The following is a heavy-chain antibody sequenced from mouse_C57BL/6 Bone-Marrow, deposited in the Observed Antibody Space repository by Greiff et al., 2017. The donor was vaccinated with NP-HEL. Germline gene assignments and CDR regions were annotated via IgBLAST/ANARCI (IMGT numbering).Heavy chain of an antibody. D-gene: IGHD4-1*01. CDR2: IYPRSGNT. CDR3: ARSRFSNPYWYFDV. J-gene: IGHJ1*03. CDR1: GYTFTSYG. V-gene: IGHV1-81*01. Sequence: VQLQQSGAELARPGASVKLSCKASGYTFTSYGISWVKQRPGQGLEWIGEIYPRSGNTYYNEKFKGKATLTADKSSSTAYMELRSLTSEDSAVYFCARSRFSNPYWYFDVWGTGTTVTVSS.